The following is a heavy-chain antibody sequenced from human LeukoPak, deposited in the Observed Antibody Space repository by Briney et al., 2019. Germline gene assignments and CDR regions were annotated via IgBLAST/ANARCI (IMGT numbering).Heavy chain of an antibody. V-gene: IGHV3-23*01. CDR3: AKDGGLWISAHWGDS. D-gene: IGHD2-2*03. CDR2: ISTGGGNT. Sequence: GGSLRLSCTASGFTFSSYTMSWVRQAPGKGLKWVSTISTGGGNTYYADSVQGRFTASRDDSKNTLYLQMNSLRAEDTAVYYCAKDGGLWISAHWGDSWGRGTLVTVSS. CDR1: GFTFSSYT. J-gene: IGHJ4*02.